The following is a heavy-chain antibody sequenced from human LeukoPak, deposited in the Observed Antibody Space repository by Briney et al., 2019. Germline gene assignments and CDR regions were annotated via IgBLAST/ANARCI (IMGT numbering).Heavy chain of an antibody. J-gene: IGHJ4*02. CDR3: ARSLSGSYDY. CDR2: ISYDGSDK. CDR1: GFTFSSYG. V-gene: IGHV3-30*03. Sequence: GGSLRLSCAASGFTFSSYGMHWVRQAPGKGLEWVAAISYDGSDKYYADSVKGRFTISGDNSKNTLYLQMNSLRAEDTAIYYCARSLSGSYDYWGQGTLVTVSS. D-gene: IGHD1-26*01.